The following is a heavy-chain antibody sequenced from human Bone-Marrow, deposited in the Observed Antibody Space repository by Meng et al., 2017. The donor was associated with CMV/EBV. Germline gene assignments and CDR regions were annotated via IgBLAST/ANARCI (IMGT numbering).Heavy chain of an antibody. D-gene: IGHD4-23*01. CDR2: ISAYNGNT. CDR3: ARDPWEEISGNPTSGW. CDR1: GYTFTSYG. Sequence: ASVKVSCKASGYTFTSYGISWVRQAPGQGLEWMGWISAYNGNTNYAQKLQGRVTMTTDTSTSTAYMELRSLRSDDTAVYYCARDPWEEISGNPTSGWWGQGTLVTFSS. J-gene: IGHJ4*02. V-gene: IGHV1-18*01.